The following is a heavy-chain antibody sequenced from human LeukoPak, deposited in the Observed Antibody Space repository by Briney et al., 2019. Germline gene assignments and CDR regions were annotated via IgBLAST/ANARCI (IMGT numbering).Heavy chain of an antibody. J-gene: IGHJ3*02. CDR1: GASVRSDSHY. CDR3: VRETATYYYDSRGYYRQIEVFDI. Sequence: SETLSLTCSVSGASVRSDSHYWSWIRQPPGKGLEWIGNVYYSGRTAYSPSLKSRVTISVDISKNQFSLQLNSVTAADTAVYYCVRETATYYYDSRGYYRQIEVFDIWGQGTPVIVSS. CDR2: VYYSGRT. D-gene: IGHD3-22*01. V-gene: IGHV4-61*01.